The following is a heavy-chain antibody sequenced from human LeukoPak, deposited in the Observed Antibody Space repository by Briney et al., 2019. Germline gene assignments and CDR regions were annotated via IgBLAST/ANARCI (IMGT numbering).Heavy chain of an antibody. Sequence: GESLRISCKGSGYSFTSYWISWVRLMPGKGLEWMGRIDPSDSYTNYSPSFQGHVTISADKSISTAYLQWSSLKASDTAMYYCARLAYCSSTSCYAGDFDYWGQGTLVTVSS. CDR2: IDPSDSYT. J-gene: IGHJ4*02. CDR3: ARLAYCSSTSCYAGDFDY. V-gene: IGHV5-10-1*01. D-gene: IGHD2-2*01. CDR1: GYSFTSYW.